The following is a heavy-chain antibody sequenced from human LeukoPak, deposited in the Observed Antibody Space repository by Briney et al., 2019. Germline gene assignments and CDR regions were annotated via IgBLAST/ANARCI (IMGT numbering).Heavy chain of an antibody. CDR3: ASRTDTYSGSLADYFDY. Sequence: GSSVNVSCKASVGTFSSYAISWVRQAPGQGLAWMGRIIPILGIANYPQKFQGRVTITADKSTSTAYMELSSLRSEDTAVYYCASRTDTYSGSLADYFDYWGQGTLVTVSS. D-gene: IGHD1-26*01. J-gene: IGHJ4*02. CDR2: IIPILGIA. CDR1: VGTFSSYA. V-gene: IGHV1-69*04.